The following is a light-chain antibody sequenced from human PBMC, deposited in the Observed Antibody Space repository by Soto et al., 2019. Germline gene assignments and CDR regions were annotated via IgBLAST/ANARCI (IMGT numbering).Light chain of an antibody. Sequence: QSVLTQPPSASGTPGQRVTISCSGSSSNIGSNTLNWYQQLPGTTPPRLIYSNNQRPSGGADGCSCSKSATYASLAISGRQSEDEADDYCAAWADSRNGPVFGAGTKLTVL. J-gene: IGLJ3*02. CDR2: SNN. CDR1: SSNIGSNT. CDR3: AAWADSRNGPV. V-gene: IGLV1-44*01.